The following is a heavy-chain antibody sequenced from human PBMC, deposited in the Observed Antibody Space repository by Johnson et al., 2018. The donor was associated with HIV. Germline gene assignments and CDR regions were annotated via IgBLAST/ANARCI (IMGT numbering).Heavy chain of an antibody. D-gene: IGHD4-17*01. J-gene: IGHJ3*02. CDR3: AREVAGDYGDSPGAFDI. Sequence: VQLVESGGGLVQPGGSLRLSCAASGFTVSSNYMSWVRQAPGKGLEWVSVIYSGGSTYYIDSVKGRFNLSRDNAKNSMYLQMNSLRAEDTAVYYCAREVAGDYGDSPGAFDIWGQGTMVTVSS. CDR1: GFTVSSNY. V-gene: IGHV3-66*01. CDR2: IYSGGST.